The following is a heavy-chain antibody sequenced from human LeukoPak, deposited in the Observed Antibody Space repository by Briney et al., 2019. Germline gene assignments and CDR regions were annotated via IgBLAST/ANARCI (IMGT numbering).Heavy chain of an antibody. J-gene: IGHJ3*02. CDR3: ATLDRTTDAFDI. V-gene: IGHV4-39*01. CDR2: IYYSGST. D-gene: IGHD1-1*01. CDR1: GGSISSSSYY. Sequence: SETLSLTCTVSGGSISSSSYYWGWIRQPPGKGLEWIGSIYYSGSTYYNPSLKSRVTISVDTSKNQCSLKLSSVTAADMAVYYCATLDRTTDAFDIWGQGTMVTVSS.